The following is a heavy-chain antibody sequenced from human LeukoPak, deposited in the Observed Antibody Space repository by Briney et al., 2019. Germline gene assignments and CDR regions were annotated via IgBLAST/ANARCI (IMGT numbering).Heavy chain of an antibody. J-gene: IGHJ4*02. CDR1: GFTFSGYW. Sequence: GGSLRLSCAASGFTFSGYWMSWLRQAPGKGLEWVANIKQDGGEKYYLDSVRGRFTISRDNAKNSLYLQMNSLRAEDTAVYYCAKSLESGRLRAFDYWGQGTLVTVSS. CDR3: AKSLESGRLRAFDY. CDR2: IKQDGGEK. V-gene: IGHV3-7*03. D-gene: IGHD3-10*01.